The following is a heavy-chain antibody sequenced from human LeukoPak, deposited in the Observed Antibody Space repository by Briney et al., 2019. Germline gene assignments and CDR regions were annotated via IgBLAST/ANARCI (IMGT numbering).Heavy chain of an antibody. J-gene: IGHJ4*02. CDR1: GYTFTSYG. D-gene: IGHD3-10*01. Sequence: ASVKVSCKASGYTFTSYGISWVRQAPGQGLEWMGWISAYNGNTNYAQKLQGRVTMTTDTSTSTAYMELRSLRSDDTAVYYCARDLLLWFGEHRGIGYWGQGTLVTVSS. CDR3: ARDLLLWFGEHRGIGY. V-gene: IGHV1-18*01. CDR2: ISAYNGNT.